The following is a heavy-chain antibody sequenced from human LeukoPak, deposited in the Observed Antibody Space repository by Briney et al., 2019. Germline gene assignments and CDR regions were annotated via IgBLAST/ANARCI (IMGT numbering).Heavy chain of an antibody. CDR3: ALHGGSI. Sequence: GGSLRLSCTASVFTCSSFTMNWVRQAPGKGLESISSISSGSSYIYYADSVEGRFTISRDNAKTSLYLQMTSLRAEDTAVYYCALHGGSIWGQGTMVTVSS. CDR2: ISSGSSYI. J-gene: IGHJ3*02. CDR1: VFTCSSFT. V-gene: IGHV3-21*01. D-gene: IGHD6-25*01.